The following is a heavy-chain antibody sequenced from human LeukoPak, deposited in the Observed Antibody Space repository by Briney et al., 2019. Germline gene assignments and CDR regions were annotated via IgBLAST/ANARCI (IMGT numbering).Heavy chain of an antibody. CDR2: INPNSGGT. CDR1: GYTFTSYD. V-gene: IGHV1-2*02. CDR3: ARDEGRAARRYYYYMDV. D-gene: IGHD6-6*01. Sequence: GASVKVSCKASGYTFTSYDINWVRQAPGQGLEWMGWINPNSGGTNYAQKFQGRVTMTRDTSISTAYMELSRLRSDDAAVYYCARDEGRAARRYYYYMDVWGKGTTVTVSS. J-gene: IGHJ6*03.